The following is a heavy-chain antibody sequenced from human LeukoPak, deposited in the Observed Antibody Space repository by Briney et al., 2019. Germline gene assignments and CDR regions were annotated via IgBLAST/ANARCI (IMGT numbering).Heavy chain of an antibody. D-gene: IGHD5-24*01. CDR1: GFTFSSYT. J-gene: IGHJ4*02. Sequence: GGSLRLSCAASGFTFSSYTMNWIRQAPGKGLEWVSYISSSGSTIYYADSVKGRFTISRDNAKNSLYLQMNSLRAEDTAVYYCARAAWLGLQFDPSFDYWGQGTLVTVSS. CDR2: ISSSGSTI. V-gene: IGHV3-48*04. CDR3: ARAAWLGLQFDPSFDY.